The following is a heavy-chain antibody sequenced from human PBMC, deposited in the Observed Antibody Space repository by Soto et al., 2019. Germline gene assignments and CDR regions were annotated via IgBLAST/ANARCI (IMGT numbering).Heavy chain of an antibody. J-gene: IGHJ6*02. Sequence: LRLSCAASVFTFSDYYMSCIRQAPFKGLEWVSYISSSGSTIYYADSVKGRFTISRDNAKNSLYLQMNSLRAEDTAVYYCARGPSVGYYYYGMDVWGQGTTVTVSS. CDR3: ARGPSVGYYYYGMDV. V-gene: IGHV3-11*01. CDR2: ISSSGSTI. CDR1: VFTFSDYY.